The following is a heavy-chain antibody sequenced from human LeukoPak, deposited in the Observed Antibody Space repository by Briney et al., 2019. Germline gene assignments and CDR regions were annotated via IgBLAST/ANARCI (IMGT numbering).Heavy chain of an antibody. CDR2: IGAGGGST. CDR3: AYYDSSGYYYGRLRY. CDR1: AFTFSSHA. V-gene: IGHV3-23*01. J-gene: IGHJ4*02. Sequence: GSLRLSYAASAFTFSSHAMSWVRQTPGKGLEWVSGIGAGGGSTHYADSVKGRFTISRDNSKNTLYLHMNSLRAEDTAVYFCAYYDSSGYYYGRLRYWGQGTPVTVSS. D-gene: IGHD3-22*01.